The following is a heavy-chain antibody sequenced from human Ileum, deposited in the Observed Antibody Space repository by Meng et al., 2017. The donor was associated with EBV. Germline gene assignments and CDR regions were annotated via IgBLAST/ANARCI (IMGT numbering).Heavy chain of an antibody. D-gene: IGHD1-26*01. CDR3: VRGGTYYLSY. CDR2: MYPTGPT. V-gene: IGHV4-4*03. CDR1: GGSISSDYW. J-gene: IGHJ4*02. Sequence: APCLVKTLETRSLPCAISGGSISSDYWWSWVRQSPAKGLEWIGEMYPTGPTYYNPSLKGRVSLSIDKSKNQLSLKLNSVTAADTAVYYCVRGGTYYLSYWGQGSLVTVSS.